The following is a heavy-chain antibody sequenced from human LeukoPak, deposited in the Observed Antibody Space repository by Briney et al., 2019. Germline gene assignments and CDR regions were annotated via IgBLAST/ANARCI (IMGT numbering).Heavy chain of an antibody. CDR2: SYNSGST. CDR1: GGYISTYY. D-gene: IGHD6-19*01. V-gene: IGHV4-59*01. CDR3: ASVGSGSFDS. Sequence: SETLSLTCTVSGGYISTYYWSWIRQPPGKGLEWIGYSYNSGSTYCNPSLKTRVIISVDTSKNQFSLKLTSVTAADTAVYYCASVGSGSFDSWGQGTLVTVSS. J-gene: IGHJ4*02.